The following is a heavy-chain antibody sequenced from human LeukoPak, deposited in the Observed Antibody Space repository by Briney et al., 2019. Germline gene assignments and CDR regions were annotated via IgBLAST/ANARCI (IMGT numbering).Heavy chain of an antibody. V-gene: IGHV1-8*01. D-gene: IGHD3-3*01. Sequence: RASVKVSCKASGYTFTSYDINWVRQATGRGLEWMGWMNPNSGNTGYAQKFQGRVTMTRNTSISTAYMELSSLRSEDTAVYYCARGRRSARYTIFGVSNWFDPWGQGTLVTVSS. CDR1: GYTFTSYD. CDR3: ARGRRSARYTIFGVSNWFDP. CDR2: MNPNSGNT. J-gene: IGHJ5*02.